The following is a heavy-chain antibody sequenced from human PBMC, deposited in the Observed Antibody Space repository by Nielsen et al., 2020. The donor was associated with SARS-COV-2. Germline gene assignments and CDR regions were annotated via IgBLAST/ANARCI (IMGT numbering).Heavy chain of an antibody. J-gene: IGHJ5*02. CDR2: FDPEDGET. Sequence: ASVKVSCKASGGTFSSYAISWVRQAPGQGLEWMGVFDPEDGETIYAQKFQGRVTMTEDTSTDTAYMELSSLRSEDTAVYYCATAPPVRFSWFDPWGQGTLVTVSS. D-gene: IGHD3-3*01. CDR1: GGTFSSYA. CDR3: ATAPPVRFSWFDP. V-gene: IGHV1-24*01.